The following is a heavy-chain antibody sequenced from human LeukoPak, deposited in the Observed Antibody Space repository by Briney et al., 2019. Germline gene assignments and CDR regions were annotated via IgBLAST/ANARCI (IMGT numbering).Heavy chain of an antibody. CDR3: ARSQGYCSGDSCLQGDWFDP. J-gene: IGHJ5*02. V-gene: IGHV5-51*01. CDR1: GYSFTSYW. D-gene: IGHD2-15*01. Sequence: GESLKISCKGSGYSFTSYWIGWVRQMPGKGLEWMGIIYPGDSDTRYSPSFQGQVTISADKSIRIAYLQWSSLKASDTAMYYCARSQGYCSGDSCLQGDWFDPWGQGTLVTVSS. CDR2: IYPGDSDT.